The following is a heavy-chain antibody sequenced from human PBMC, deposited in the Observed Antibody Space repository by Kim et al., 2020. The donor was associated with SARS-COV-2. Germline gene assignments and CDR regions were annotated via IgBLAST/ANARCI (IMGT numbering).Heavy chain of an antibody. Sequence: GGSLRLSCAASGFTFGDYAMHWVRQAPGKGLEWVSSISWNSGNIDYADSVKGRFSISRDNAKNSLYLQMNSLRAEDTALYSCAKDPSKEWGNYHFDCWGQGALVTVSS. V-gene: IGHV3-9*01. D-gene: IGHD1-7*01. CDR1: GFTFGDYA. J-gene: IGHJ4*02. CDR3: AKDPSKEWGNYHFDC. CDR2: ISWNSGNI.